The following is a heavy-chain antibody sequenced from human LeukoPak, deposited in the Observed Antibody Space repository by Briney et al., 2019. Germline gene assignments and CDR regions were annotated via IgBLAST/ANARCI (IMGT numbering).Heavy chain of an antibody. D-gene: IGHD6-13*01. Sequence: PSETLSLTCTVSGDSISSSSYYWGWIRQPPGEGLEWIGSIYYSGSTYYNPSLKSQFNISVDTTKNQYSLKLSSVTAADTAVYYCARVNGVIAAAGMFDPWGQGTLVTVSS. CDR3: ARVNGVIAAAGMFDP. CDR2: IYYSGST. J-gene: IGHJ5*02. V-gene: IGHV4-39*07. CDR1: GDSISSSSYY.